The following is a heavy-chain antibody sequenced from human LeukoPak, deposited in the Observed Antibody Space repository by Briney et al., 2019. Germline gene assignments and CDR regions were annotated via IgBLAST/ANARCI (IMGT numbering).Heavy chain of an antibody. V-gene: IGHV3-23*01. CDR1: GFTFSSYA. CDR3: SKAGDIVVVPAAYTGFDV. D-gene: IGHD2-2*01. Sequence: GGSLRLSCAASGFTFSSYAMSWVRQAPGKGLEWVSAISGSGGSTYYADSVKGRFTISRDNSKNTLYLQMNSLRGEDTAVYYCSKAGDIVVVPAAYTGFDVWGKGTTVTVSS. J-gene: IGHJ6*04. CDR2: ISGSGGST.